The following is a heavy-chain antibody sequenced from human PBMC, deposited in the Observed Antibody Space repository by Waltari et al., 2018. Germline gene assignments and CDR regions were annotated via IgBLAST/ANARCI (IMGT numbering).Heavy chain of an antibody. CDR2: VYHSGCA. D-gene: IGHD1-1*01. CDR3: VRNGTYHFAFDV. Sequence: QVHLEESGPRLVKPSETLSLTCSVSRFSISENYHWAWIRQTPSQALEWIGNVYHSGCASYIPSLESRVTRMIDTSRNQFSLNLRSVTAADTATYYCVRNGTYHFAFDVWGRGTEVTVSS. CDR1: RFSISENYH. J-gene: IGHJ3*01. V-gene: IGHV4-38-2*01.